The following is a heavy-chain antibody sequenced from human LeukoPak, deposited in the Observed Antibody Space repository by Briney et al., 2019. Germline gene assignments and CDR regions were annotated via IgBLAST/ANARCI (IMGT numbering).Heavy chain of an antibody. D-gene: IGHD3-10*01. CDR1: GFTFDDYG. CDR2: IRSSGDNT. J-gene: IGHJ5*02. Sequence: PGGSLRLSCAASGFTFDDYGMSWVRQAPGKGLEWVSSIRSSGDNTHYADFVKGRFTISRDNSKNRLYLEMNSLRAEDTAVYYCAKVIGWFGVPNWFDPWGQGTLVTVSS. CDR3: AKVIGWFGVPNWFDP. V-gene: IGHV3-23*01.